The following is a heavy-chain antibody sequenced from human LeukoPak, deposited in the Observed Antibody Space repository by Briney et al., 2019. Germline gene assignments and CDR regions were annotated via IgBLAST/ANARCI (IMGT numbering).Heavy chain of an antibody. J-gene: IGHJ4*02. CDR3: ARGYSWSGYLYDY. CDR2: ISSSSSYI. V-gene: IGHV3-21*01. D-gene: IGHD3-3*01. CDR1: GFTFSSYS. Sequence: GGSLRLSCAASGFTFSSYSMNWVRQAPGKGLEWVSSISSSSSYIYYADSVKGRFTISRDNAKNSLYLQMNRLRAEDTAVYYCARGYSWSGYLYDYWGQGTLVTASS.